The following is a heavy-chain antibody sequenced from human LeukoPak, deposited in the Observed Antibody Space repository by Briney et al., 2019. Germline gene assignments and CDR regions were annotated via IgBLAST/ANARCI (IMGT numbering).Heavy chain of an antibody. V-gene: IGHV1-69*04. CDR3: ARDCSSSSSGSPASSLCGMDV. CDR1: EGSFSSYA. J-gene: IGHJ6*02. D-gene: IGHD2-2*01. CDR2: IIPILGIA. Sequence: SVKVSCKASEGSFSSYAISWVRQAPGQGLEWMGRIIPILGIANYAQKFQGRVTITADKSTSTAYMELSSLRSEDTAVYYCARDCSSSSSGSPASSLCGMDVWGQGTTVTVSS.